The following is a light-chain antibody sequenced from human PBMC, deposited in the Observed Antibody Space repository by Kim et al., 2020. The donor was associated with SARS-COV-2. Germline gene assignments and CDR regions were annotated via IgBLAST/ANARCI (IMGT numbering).Light chain of an antibody. J-gene: IGLJ1*01. CDR1: SSDAGGYYY. CDR3: CSYAGSY. CDR2: HVS. Sequence: GSPGQSVTISCTGTSSDAGGYYYVSCYQQHPRKAPKLMIYHVSKRPSGVPDRFSGSKSGNTASLTISGLQAEDEADYYCCSYAGSYFGTGTKVTVL. V-gene: IGLV2-11*01.